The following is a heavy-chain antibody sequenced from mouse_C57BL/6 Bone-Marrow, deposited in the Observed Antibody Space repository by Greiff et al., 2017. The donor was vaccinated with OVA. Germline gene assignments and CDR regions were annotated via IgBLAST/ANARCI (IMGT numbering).Heavy chain of an antibody. V-gene: IGHV1-55*01. CDR2: IYPGSGST. Sequence: QVQLQQPGAELVKPGASVKMSCKASGYTFTSYWITWVKQRPGQGLEWIGDIYPGSGSTNYNEKFKSKATLTVDTSSSTAYMQLSSLTSEDSAVYYCARDYLIYNGMDYWGQGTSVTVSS. CDR3: ARDYLIYNGMDY. J-gene: IGHJ4*01. CDR1: GYTFTSYW. D-gene: IGHD2-12*01.